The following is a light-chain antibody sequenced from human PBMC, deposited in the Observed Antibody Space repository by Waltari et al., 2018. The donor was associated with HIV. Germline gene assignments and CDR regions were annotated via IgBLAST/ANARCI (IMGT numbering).Light chain of an antibody. CDR3: SSYTSSSTLWM. J-gene: IGLJ3*02. CDR2: EVN. V-gene: IGLV2-18*02. Sequence: QSALTQPPSVSGSPGQSVTISCTGTNSDVGSYNRVSWYQLPPGTAPKLMIYEVNTRPSGVPDRFSGSKSGNTASLTISGLQAEDEADYYCSSYTSSSTLWMFGGETKLTVL. CDR1: NSDVGSYNR.